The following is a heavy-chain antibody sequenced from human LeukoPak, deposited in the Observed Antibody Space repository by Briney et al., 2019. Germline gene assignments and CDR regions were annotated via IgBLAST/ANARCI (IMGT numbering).Heavy chain of an antibody. J-gene: IGHJ5*02. Sequence: VASVKVSCKASGFTFIDYYMHWVRHAPGQGLEWMGRINPRSGGKNYAQKFEDRVTMTRDTSISTAYMELSRLKFDDTAVFYCARGSISSGDWFDPWGQGTLVTVSS. CDR2: INPRSGGK. CDR1: GFTFIDYY. CDR3: ARGSISSGDWFDP. D-gene: IGHD6-6*01. V-gene: IGHV1-2*06.